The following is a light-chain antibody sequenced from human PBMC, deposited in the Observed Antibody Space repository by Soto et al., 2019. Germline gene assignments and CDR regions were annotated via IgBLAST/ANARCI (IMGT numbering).Light chain of an antibody. Sequence: EIVLTQSPGTLSLSPGERATLSCRASQSVSSSYLAWYQQKPGQGPRLLIYGASSRATGIPDRFSGSGSGTDFPLTIRRLEPEDFAVYYCQQYGSSPWTFGQGTKVEIK. CDR2: GAS. CDR1: QSVSSSY. CDR3: QQYGSSPWT. V-gene: IGKV3-20*01. J-gene: IGKJ1*01.